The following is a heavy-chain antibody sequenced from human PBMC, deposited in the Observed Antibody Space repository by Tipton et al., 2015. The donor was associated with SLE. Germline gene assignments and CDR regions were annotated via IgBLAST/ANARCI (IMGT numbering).Heavy chain of an antibody. CDR2: ISSSSSYI. V-gene: IGHV3-21*05. CDR1: GFTFSSYE. CDR3: ARDKDYYGSGSYFDY. D-gene: IGHD3-10*01. J-gene: IGHJ4*02. Sequence: SLRLSCAASGFTFSSYEMNWVRQAPGKGLEWVSYISSSSSYIYYADSVKGRFTISRDNAKNSLYLQMNSLRAEDTAVYYCARDKDYYGSGSYFDYWGQGTLVTVSS.